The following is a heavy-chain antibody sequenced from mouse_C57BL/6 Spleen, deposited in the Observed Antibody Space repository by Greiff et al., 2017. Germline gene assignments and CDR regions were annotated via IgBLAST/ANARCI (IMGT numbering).Heavy chain of an antibody. D-gene: IGHD1-1*01. CDR1: GFTFSDYG. V-gene: IGHV5-17*01. Sequence: DVHLVESGGGLVKPGGSLKLSCAASGFTFSDYGMHWVRQAPEKGLEWVAYISSGSSTIYYADTVKGRFTISRDNAKNTLFLQMTSLRSEDTAMYYCARALRWYFDVGGTGTTVTVSS. CDR2: ISSGSSTI. CDR3: ARALRWYFDV. J-gene: IGHJ1*03.